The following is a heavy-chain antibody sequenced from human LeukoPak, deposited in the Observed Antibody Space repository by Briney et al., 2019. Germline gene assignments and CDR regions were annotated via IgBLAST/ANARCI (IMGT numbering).Heavy chain of an antibody. Sequence: PGGSLRLSCAASGFTVSSNYMSWVRQAPGKGLEWVSIIYSGGSTYYADSVKGRFTISRDNSENTLYLQMNSLRAEDTDVYYCARGRPYSYGSGQFDYWGQGTLVTVSS. J-gene: IGHJ4*02. V-gene: IGHV3-53*01. CDR1: GFTVSSNY. D-gene: IGHD3-10*01. CDR3: ARGRPYSYGSGQFDY. CDR2: IYSGGST.